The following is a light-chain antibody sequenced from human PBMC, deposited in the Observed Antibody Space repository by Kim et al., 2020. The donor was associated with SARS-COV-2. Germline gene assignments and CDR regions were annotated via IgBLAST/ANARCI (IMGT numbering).Light chain of an antibody. CDR1: QSVSSS. J-gene: IGKJ4*01. CDR3: QQSSNWPLT. V-gene: IGKV3-11*01. CDR2: DAS. Sequence: EIVLTQSPATLSLSPGERAALSCRASQSVSSSLAWYQQKPGQAPRLLIYDASNRATGIPARFSGSGSGTEFTLTISSLEPEDFAVYFCQQSSNWPLTFGGGTKVDIK.